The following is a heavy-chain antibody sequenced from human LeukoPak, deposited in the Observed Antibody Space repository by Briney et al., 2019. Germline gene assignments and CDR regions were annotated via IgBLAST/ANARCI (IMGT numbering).Heavy chain of an antibody. J-gene: IGHJ4*02. CDR3: ARHSSSHDASPI. V-gene: IGHV1-2*02. CDR2: INPNSGGT. Sequence: ASVKVSCKASGYTFTGYYMHWVRQAPGQGLEWMGWINPNSGGTSYAQKFQGRVTMTRDTSISTAYMELSRLRSDDTAVYYCARHSSSHDASPIWGQGTLVTVSS. D-gene: IGHD6-6*01. CDR1: GYTFTGYY.